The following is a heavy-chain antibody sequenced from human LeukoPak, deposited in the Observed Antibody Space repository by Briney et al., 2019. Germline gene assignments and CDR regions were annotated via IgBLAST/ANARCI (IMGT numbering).Heavy chain of an antibody. CDR1: GFTFSDYA. Sequence: GGSLRLSCAASGFTFSDYAMNWVRQAPGKGLEWVSGISGSGGSTYYADSVKGRFTISRDNSKNTLYLQLNSLRAEDTAVYYCARSLRARAYFFDSWGQGTLVTVSS. CDR3: ARSLRARAYFFDS. CDR2: ISGSGGST. D-gene: IGHD3-10*01. J-gene: IGHJ4*02. V-gene: IGHV3-23*01.